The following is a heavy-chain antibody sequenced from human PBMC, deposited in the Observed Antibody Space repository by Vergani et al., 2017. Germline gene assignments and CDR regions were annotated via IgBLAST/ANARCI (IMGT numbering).Heavy chain of an antibody. J-gene: IGHJ6*03. Sequence: QVQLVESGGGEFPPGRSLRLSCSAAGFPFSDYGVHWVRQAPGKGLEWVSVISYDGNKKNYADSVKGRFTISRDNSKNTLYLEMNALRAEDTAVYYCARDFLTRVTTLDYYYMGVWGKGTTVTVSS. V-gene: IGHV3-30*03. CDR3: ARDFLTRVTTLDYYYMGV. D-gene: IGHD1-1*01. CDR2: ISYDGNKK. CDR1: GFPFSDYG.